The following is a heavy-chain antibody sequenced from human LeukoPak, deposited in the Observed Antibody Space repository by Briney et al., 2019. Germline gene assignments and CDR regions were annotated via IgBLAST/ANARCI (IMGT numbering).Heavy chain of an antibody. D-gene: IGHD6-19*01. J-gene: IGHJ3*02. CDR1: GFIFGGYT. Sequence: GGSLGLSCAGSGFIFGGYTMNWVRQAPGKGLEWLAYISPSGGNIFYADSVKGRFTISRDNAKNSVYLQMNNLTTVDSALYYCASRRSGWPNDAFDIWGQGTMVTVSS. V-gene: IGHV3-48*01. CDR3: ASRRSGWPNDAFDI. CDR2: ISPSGGNI.